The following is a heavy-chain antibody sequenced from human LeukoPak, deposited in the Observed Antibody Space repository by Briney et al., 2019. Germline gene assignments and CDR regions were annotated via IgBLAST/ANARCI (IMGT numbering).Heavy chain of an antibody. CDR3: ARDLGYYDSSGLLDY. Sequence: PGGSLRLSCAASGFTFSSFWMHWVRQAPGKGLVWVSRINSDGSSTCYADSVKGRFTISRDNSKNMLYLQMNSLRAEDTAVYYCARDLGYYDSSGLLDYWGQGTLGSASP. D-gene: IGHD3-22*01. CDR2: INSDGSST. V-gene: IGHV3-74*01. CDR1: GFTFSSFW. J-gene: IGHJ4*02.